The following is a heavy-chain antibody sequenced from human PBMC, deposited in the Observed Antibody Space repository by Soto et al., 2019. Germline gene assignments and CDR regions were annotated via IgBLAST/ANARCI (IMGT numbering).Heavy chain of an antibody. D-gene: IGHD3-10*01. CDR3: ARTYYGSGTYLLYYYGMDV. Sequence: QVQLVQSGAEVKKPGSSVKVSCKASGGTFSSYTFSWVRQAPGQGLEWMGWIIPILDVANYAQNFQGRVTITADKSTSTAYMELSSLRSGDTAVYYCARTYYGSGTYLLYYYGMDVWGQGTTVTVSS. J-gene: IGHJ6*02. CDR2: IIPILDVA. V-gene: IGHV1-69*02. CDR1: GGTFSSYT.